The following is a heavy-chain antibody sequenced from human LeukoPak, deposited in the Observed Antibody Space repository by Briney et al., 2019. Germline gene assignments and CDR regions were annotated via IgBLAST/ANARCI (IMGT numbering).Heavy chain of an antibody. CDR3: AKDNGGYHNPFEF. V-gene: IGHV3-23*01. D-gene: IGHD6-19*01. Sequence: AGGSLRLSCAASGFTFSTYAMSWVRQAPGKGLEWVSVIGGSGDYTYYADSVKGRFTISRDNSKNTLFLQMNSLRAEDTAVYYCAKDNGGYHNPFEFWGQGPLVTVSS. CDR2: IGGSGDYT. J-gene: IGHJ4*02. CDR1: GFTFSTYA.